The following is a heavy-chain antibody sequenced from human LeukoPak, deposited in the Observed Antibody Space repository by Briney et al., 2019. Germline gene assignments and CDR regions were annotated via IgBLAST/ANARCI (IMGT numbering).Heavy chain of an antibody. CDR1: GGSFSRYY. CDR3: ARGATISETGYFDF. Sequence: PSGTLSLTCAVYGGSFSRYYWSWIRQSPGKGLEWIAEIDHRGDTNYNPSVKSRVTIPVDTSKNQFSLKVRSLSAADTAVYYCARGATISETGYFDFWGQGTLVTVSS. J-gene: IGHJ4*03. CDR2: IDHRGDT. V-gene: IGHV4-34*01. D-gene: IGHD5-24*01.